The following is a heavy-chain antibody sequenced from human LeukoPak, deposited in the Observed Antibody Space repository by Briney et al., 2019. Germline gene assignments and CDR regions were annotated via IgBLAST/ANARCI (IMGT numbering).Heavy chain of an antibody. J-gene: IGHJ3*02. V-gene: IGHV3-74*01. D-gene: IGHD3-10*01. Sequence: PGGSLRLSCAASGFIFSNYWMHWVRQAPGKGLVWVSHINSDGSSTTYADSVKGRLTISRDNAKNTLYLQMNSLRAEDTAVYYCARGRYYRPPGAFDIWGQGTMVTVSS. CDR3: ARGRYYRPPGAFDI. CDR1: GFIFSNYW. CDR2: INSDGSST.